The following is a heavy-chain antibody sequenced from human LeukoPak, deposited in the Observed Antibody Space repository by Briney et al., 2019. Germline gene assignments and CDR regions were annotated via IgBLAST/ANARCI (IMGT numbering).Heavy chain of an antibody. Sequence: GGSLRLSCAASGFTFSSYWMSWVRQAPGKGLEWVANIKQDGSEKYYVDSVKGRFTISRDNAKNSLYLQMNSLRAEDTAVYYCARGGYYDRYYYMDVWGKGTTVTVSS. CDR3: ARGGYYDRYYYMDV. CDR1: GFTFSSYW. V-gene: IGHV3-7*01. D-gene: IGHD3-22*01. CDR2: IKQDGSEK. J-gene: IGHJ6*03.